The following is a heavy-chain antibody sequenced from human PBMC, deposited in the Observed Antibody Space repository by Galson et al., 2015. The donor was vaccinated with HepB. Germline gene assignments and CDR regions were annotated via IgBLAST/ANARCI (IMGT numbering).Heavy chain of an antibody. J-gene: IGHJ3*02. V-gene: IGHV1-69*13. CDR1: GGTFSSYA. D-gene: IGHD6-25*01. CDR3: ARVRLDAFDI. CDR2: ITPIFGTA. Sequence: PVKVSCKASGGTFSSYAISWVRQAPGQGLEWMGGITPIFGTANYAQKFQGRVTITADESTSTAYMELSSLRSEDTAVYYCARVRLDAFDIWGQGKMVTVSS.